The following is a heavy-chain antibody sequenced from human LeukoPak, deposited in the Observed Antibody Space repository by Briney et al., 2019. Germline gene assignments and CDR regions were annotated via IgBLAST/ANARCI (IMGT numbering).Heavy chain of an antibody. CDR2: ISNRGFST. V-gene: IGHV3-11*01. CDR1: GFNISDHY. J-gene: IGHJ4*02. CDR3: ARNKRRFDQ. Sequence: GGSLRLSCAASGFNISDHYMSWIRQAPGRGLEWVSYISNRGFSTYYADSVKGRFTISRDNTKNSLYLEMQSLGVEDTAVYYCARNKRRFDQWGQGTVVTVSS.